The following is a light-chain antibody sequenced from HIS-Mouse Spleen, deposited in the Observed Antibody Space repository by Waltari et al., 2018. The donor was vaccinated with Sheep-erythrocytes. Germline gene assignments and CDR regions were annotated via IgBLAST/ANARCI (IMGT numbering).Light chain of an antibody. CDR2: AAS. CDR3: LQDYNYPYT. CDR1: QGIRND. J-gene: IGKJ2*01. Sequence: AIQMTQSPSSLSASVGDRVTITCRACQGIRNDLGWYQQKPGKAPKLLIYAASSLQSGVPSRFSVSGSGTDFTLTISSLQPEDFATYYCLQDYNYPYTFGQGTKLEIK. V-gene: IGKV1-6*01.